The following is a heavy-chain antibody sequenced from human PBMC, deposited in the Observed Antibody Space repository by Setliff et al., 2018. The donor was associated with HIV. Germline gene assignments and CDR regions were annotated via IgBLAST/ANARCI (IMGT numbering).Heavy chain of an antibody. CDR1: GESFSGYY. J-gene: IGHJ5*02. CDR3: ARGGRVAGIGLWGSWFDP. Sequence: PSETLSLTCAVYGESFSGYYWTWIRQSPGKGLEWIGEINHSGSTNYNPSLKSRVTISVDTSKNQFSLKLNSLTAADTAIYYCARGGRVAGIGLWGSWFDPWGQGTLVTVSS. CDR2: INHSGST. D-gene: IGHD6-19*01. V-gene: IGHV4-34*01.